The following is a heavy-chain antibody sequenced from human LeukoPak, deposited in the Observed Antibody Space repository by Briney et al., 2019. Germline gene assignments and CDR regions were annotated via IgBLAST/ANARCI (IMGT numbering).Heavy chain of an antibody. V-gene: IGHV3-21*01. CDR3: AKGYDSSGYYLDH. J-gene: IGHJ4*02. CDR1: GFTFSSYS. D-gene: IGHD3-22*01. Sequence: GSLRLSSAASGFTFSSYSMNWVRQAPGKGLEWVSSISSSSIYIYYADSVKGRFTISRDNSKNTLYLQMNSLRPEDTAVYYCAKGYDSSGYYLDHWGQGTLVTVSS. CDR2: ISSSSIYI.